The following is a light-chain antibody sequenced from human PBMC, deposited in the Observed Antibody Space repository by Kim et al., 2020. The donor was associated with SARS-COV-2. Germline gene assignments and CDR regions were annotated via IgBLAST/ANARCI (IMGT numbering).Light chain of an antibody. J-gene: IGKJ1*01. CDR1: QSVSSN. CDR2: GAS. CDR3: QQYNNWPGT. Sequence: LSPGERATLSCGASQSVSSNLAWYQQKPGQAPRLLIYGASTRATGIPARFSGSGSGTEFTLTISSLQSEDFAVYYCQQYNNWPGTFGQGTKVDIK. V-gene: IGKV3-15*01.